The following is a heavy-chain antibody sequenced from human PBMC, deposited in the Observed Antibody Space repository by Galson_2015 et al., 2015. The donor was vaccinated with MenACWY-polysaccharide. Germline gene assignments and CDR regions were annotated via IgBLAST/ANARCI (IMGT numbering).Heavy chain of an antibody. CDR1: GFTFTSYA. CDR2: IRSSGANI. D-gene: IGHD3-3*01. CDR3: AKDSTDFWSVAGRFDH. V-gene: IGHV3-23*01. Sequence: SLRLSCAASGFTFTSYAMSWVRQAPGKGPEWVSAIRSSGANIYYADSVKGRFTISRDNSKNTLYLQMNSLRAEDTAVYYCAKDSTDFWSVAGRFDHWGQGTLVTVSS. J-gene: IGHJ5*02.